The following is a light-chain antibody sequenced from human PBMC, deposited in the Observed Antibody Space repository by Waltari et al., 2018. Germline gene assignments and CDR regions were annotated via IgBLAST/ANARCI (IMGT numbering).Light chain of an antibody. Sequence: ESVLTQSPGTLSLSPGERATRSCRASQSVGRALAWYQQRPGQAPRHLIYGAFIRATGIADRFSGSGSGTDFSLTISRLEPEDFAVYYCQHYLRLPVTFGLGTKVEIK. CDR3: QHYLRLPVT. J-gene: IGKJ1*01. V-gene: IGKV3-20*01. CDR2: GAF. CDR1: QSVGRA.